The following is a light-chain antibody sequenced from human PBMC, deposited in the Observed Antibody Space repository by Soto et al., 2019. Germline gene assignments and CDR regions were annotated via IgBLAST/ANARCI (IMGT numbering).Light chain of an antibody. Sequence: DIQLTQSPSFLSASVGGRVTITCRASQAISSHLAWYQQKPGKAPNLLIYGASTLQSGVPSRFSGSGSGTQFTLTISSLQPEDFATYYCQQYHTVPYTFGQGTKLEIK. J-gene: IGKJ2*01. CDR2: GAS. V-gene: IGKV1-9*01. CDR1: QAISSH. CDR3: QQYHTVPYT.